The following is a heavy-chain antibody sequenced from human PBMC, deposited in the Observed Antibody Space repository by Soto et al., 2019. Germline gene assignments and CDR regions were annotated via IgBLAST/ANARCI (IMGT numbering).Heavy chain of an antibody. CDR3: ARDKDRLQRGGNYYSVLDV. J-gene: IGHJ6*02. V-gene: IGHV1-69*12. CDR1: GGTFSNSA. Sequence: QVHLEQSGPEVKKPGSSVKVSCKASGGTFSNSAISWVRQAPGQGLEWMGGIMPIFRTPDYAQKFQGRVTITADESTSTAYRELSGLRADDTAVYYCARDKDRLQRGGNYYSVLDVWGQGTTVTVSS. D-gene: IGHD6-25*01. CDR2: IMPIFRTP.